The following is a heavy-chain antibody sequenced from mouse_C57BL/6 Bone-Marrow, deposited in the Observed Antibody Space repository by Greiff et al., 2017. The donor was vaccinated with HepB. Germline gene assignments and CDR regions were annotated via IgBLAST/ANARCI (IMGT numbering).Heavy chain of an antibody. D-gene: IGHD2-3*01. V-gene: IGHV1-15*01. J-gene: IGHJ2*01. CDR3: TRFDGYYPYFDY. Sequence: VQLQQSGAELVRPGASVTLSCKASGYTFTDYEMHWVKQKPVHGLEWIGAIDPETGGTAYNQKFKGKAILTADKSSSTAYMELRSLTSEDSAVYYCTRFDGYYPYFDYWGQGTTLTVSS. CDR1: GYTFTDYE. CDR2: IDPETGGT.